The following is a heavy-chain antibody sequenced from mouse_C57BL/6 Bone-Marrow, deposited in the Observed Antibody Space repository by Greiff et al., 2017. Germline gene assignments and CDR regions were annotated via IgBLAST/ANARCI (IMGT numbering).Heavy chain of an antibody. J-gene: IGHJ3*01. CDR3: ARGDCNHGVALFAY. CDR1: GFPFSDSG. V-gene: IGHV5-17*01. CDR2: ISSGSSTI. D-gene: IGHD1-1*02. Sequence: EVKLEVSGGGLVQPGGSLQLSCAPSGFPFSDSGMHWVRQAPEKGLEWVAYISSGSSTIYYAVTVTGRFTISRDNAKNTLFLQMTSLRSEDTAMYYCARGDCNHGVALFAYTGQADLVTVS.